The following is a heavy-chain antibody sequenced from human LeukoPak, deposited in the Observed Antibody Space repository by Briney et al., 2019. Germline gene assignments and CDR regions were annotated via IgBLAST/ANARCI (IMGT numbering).Heavy chain of an antibody. CDR2: INQDGSEK. CDR1: GFTFSSYA. J-gene: IGHJ4*02. V-gene: IGHV3-7*01. Sequence: GGSLRLSCAASGFTFSSYAMSWVRQAPGKGLKWVANINQDGSEKYCVDSVKGRFTISRDNAKNSLYLQMSSLRAEDTALYYCASRSSVAASGPGWGQGTLVTVSS. CDR3: ASRSSVAASGPG. D-gene: IGHD2-15*01.